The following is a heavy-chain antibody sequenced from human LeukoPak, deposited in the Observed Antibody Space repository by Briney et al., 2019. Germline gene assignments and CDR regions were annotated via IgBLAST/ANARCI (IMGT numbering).Heavy chain of an antibody. V-gene: IGHV3-23*01. CDR2: ISGSGGST. D-gene: IGHD3-22*01. CDR1: GFTFSSYA. J-gene: IGHJ4*02. Sequence: PGGSLRLSCAASGFTFSSYAMSWVRQAPGKGLEWVSAISGSGGSTYYADSVKGRFTISRDNSKNTLYLQMNSLRAEDTAVYYCAKATRITMIVVVIGRGYYFDYWGRGTLVTVSS. CDR3: AKATRITMIVVVIGRGYYFDY.